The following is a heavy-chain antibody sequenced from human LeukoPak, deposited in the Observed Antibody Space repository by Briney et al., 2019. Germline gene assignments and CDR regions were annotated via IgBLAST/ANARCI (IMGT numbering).Heavy chain of an antibody. CDR2: IKQDGSQK. V-gene: IGHV3-7*01. CDR1: GFTFNTYW. D-gene: IGHD3-9*01. Sequence: GGSLRLSCAASGFTFNTYWMNWVRQAPGKGPEWVANIKQDGSQKEYVDSVKGRFTISRDNAKNSLYLQMNSLRAEDTAVYYCARVKDVNDDIMFHHWGQGTLVTVSS. CDR3: ARVKDVNDDIMFHH. J-gene: IGHJ1*01.